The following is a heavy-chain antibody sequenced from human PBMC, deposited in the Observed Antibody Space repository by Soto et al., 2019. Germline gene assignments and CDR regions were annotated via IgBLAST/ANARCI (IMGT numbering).Heavy chain of an antibody. J-gene: IGHJ4*02. V-gene: IGHV3-33*01. CDR1: GFTFSSYG. CDR2: IWYDGSNK. CDR3: ARDLRGPGSDYGDYVFDY. D-gene: IGHD4-17*01. Sequence: GGSLRLSCAASGFTFSSYGMHWVRQAPGKGLEWVAVIWYDGSNKYYADSVKGRFTISRDNSKNTLYLQMNSLRAEDTAVYYCARDLRGPGSDYGDYVFDYWGQGTLVTVSS.